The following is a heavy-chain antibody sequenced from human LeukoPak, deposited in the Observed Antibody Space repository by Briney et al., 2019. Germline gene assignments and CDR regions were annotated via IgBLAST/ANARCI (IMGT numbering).Heavy chain of an antibody. CDR3: ARAPYSGYDSYFDY. J-gene: IGHJ4*02. V-gene: IGHV3-7*04. CDR2: IKQDGSEN. Sequence: GGSLRLSCAASGFTFSSYWMSWVRQAPGKGLEWVANIKQDGSENYYVDSVKGRFTISRDNAKNSLYLQMNSLRVEDTAVYYCARAPYSGYDSYFDYWGQGTLVTVSS. CDR1: GFTFSSYW. D-gene: IGHD5-12*01.